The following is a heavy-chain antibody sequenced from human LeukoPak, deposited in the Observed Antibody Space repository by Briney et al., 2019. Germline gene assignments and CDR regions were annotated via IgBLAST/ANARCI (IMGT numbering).Heavy chain of an antibody. CDR3: ARLPSLRYFDWWLSAYFDY. CDR1: GGSFSGYY. CDR2: INHSGST. D-gene: IGHD3-9*01. V-gene: IGHV4-34*01. Sequence: SETLSLTCAVYGGSFSGYYWSWIRQPPGKGLEWIGEINHSGSTNYNPSLKSRVTISVDTSKNQFSLKLSSVTAADTAVYYCARLPSLRYFDWWLSAYFDYWGQGTLVTVSS. J-gene: IGHJ4*02.